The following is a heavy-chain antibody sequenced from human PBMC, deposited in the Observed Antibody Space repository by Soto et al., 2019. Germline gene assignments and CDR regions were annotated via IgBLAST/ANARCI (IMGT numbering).Heavy chain of an antibody. D-gene: IGHD3-9*01. CDR3: ARDRYDILTGYYYYGMDV. Sequence: SETLSLTCAVSGGSISSSNWWSWVRQPPGKGLEWIGEIYHSGSTNYNPSLKSRVTISVDKSKNQFSLKLSSVTAADTAVYYCARDRYDILTGYYYYGMDVWGQGTLVTVSS. CDR1: GGSISSSNW. V-gene: IGHV4-4*02. J-gene: IGHJ6*02. CDR2: IYHSGST.